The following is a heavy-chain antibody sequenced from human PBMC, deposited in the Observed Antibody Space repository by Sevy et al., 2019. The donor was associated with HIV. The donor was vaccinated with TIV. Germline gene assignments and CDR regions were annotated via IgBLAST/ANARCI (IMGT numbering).Heavy chain of an antibody. CDR3: SRDLRLRGYSYGCFDY. CDR2: NNPNSGDT. V-gene: IGHV1-2*02. D-gene: IGHD5-18*01. J-gene: IGHJ4*02. Sequence: ASVKVSCKASGYTFTGQYIHWVRQAPGQGLEWMGWNNPNSGDTNYAQEFQGRVTMTRDTSISAAYMELSGLKSDDTAVYYCSRDLRLRGYSYGCFDYWGQGTLVTVSS. CDR1: GYTFTGQY.